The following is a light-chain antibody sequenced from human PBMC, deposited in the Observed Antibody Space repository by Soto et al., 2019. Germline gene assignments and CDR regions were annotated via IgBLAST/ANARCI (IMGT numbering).Light chain of an antibody. CDR1: QSVSSSY. CDR3: QQYGSSPPYI. Sequence: EIVLTQSPGTLSLSPGERATLSCRASQSVSSSYLAWYQQKPGQAPRLLIYGASSRATGIPDRFSGSGSGTDFTLTISRLEPEDFALYYCQQYGSSPPYIFGQGTKLEIK. CDR2: GAS. V-gene: IGKV3-20*01. J-gene: IGKJ2*01.